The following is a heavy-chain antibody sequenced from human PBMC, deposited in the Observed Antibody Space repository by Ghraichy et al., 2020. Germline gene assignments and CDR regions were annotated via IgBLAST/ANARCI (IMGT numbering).Heavy chain of an antibody. CDR2: ITPMLGTA. D-gene: IGHD2-15*01. CDR1: GGTFSSDA. V-gene: IGHV1-69*13. CDR3: ARDRCSGSSCHFDS. Sequence: SVKVSCKASGGTFSSDAISLERQSPGQGFELMGGITPMLGTAHQEQRFQGRVSITADESTSTIYMELSSLTSEDTAVYFCARDRCSGSSCHFDSWGQGTQVTVSS. J-gene: IGHJ4*02.